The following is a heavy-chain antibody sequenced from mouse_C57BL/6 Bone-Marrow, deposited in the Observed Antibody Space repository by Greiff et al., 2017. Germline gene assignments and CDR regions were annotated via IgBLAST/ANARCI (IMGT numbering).Heavy chain of an antibody. Sequence: EVKVVESGGGLVQPKGSLKLSCAASGFSFNTYAMNWVRQAPGKGLEWVARIRSKSNNYATYYANSVKDRFTISRDDSESMLYLQMNNLKTEDTAMYYCVRRGFDYWGQGTTLTVSS. CDR2: IRSKSNNYAT. J-gene: IGHJ2*01. V-gene: IGHV10-1*01. CDR1: GFSFNTYA. CDR3: VRRGFDY.